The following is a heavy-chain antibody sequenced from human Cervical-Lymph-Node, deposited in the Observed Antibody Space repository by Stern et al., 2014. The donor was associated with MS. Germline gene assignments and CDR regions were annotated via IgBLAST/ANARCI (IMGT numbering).Heavy chain of an antibody. CDR3: GRDEGGVVPTAVLDF. Sequence: VQLVESGAEVKKPGASVNVSCKASGYTFTKYYMHWVRQAPGQGLEWMGIINTSGDSTRSAPKFQGRFTITRDASTNTVYMELNRLRSEDTAVYYCGRDEGGVVPTAVLDFWGQGTVVTVSS. CDR2: INTSGDST. D-gene: IGHD3-16*01. J-gene: IGHJ4*02. CDR1: GYTFTKYY. V-gene: IGHV1-46*01.